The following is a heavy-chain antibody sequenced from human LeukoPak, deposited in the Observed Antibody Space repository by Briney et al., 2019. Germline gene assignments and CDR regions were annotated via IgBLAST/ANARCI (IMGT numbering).Heavy chain of an antibody. D-gene: IGHD5-18*01. CDR3: AKNRDTGMAFYDC. V-gene: IGHV3-23*01. CDR2: ISAGGGHI. Sequence: PGGSLRLSCAASGFTFSTYAMTWVRRAPGKGLEWVSAISAGGGHIYYADSVKGRFTSSRDNSKSTLFLQMNNLRAEDTAIYYCAKNRDTGMAFYDCWGQGTQVTVSS. J-gene: IGHJ4*02. CDR1: GFTFSTYA.